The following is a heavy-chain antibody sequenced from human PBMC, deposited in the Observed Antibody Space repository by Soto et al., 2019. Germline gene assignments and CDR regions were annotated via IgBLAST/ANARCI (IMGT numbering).Heavy chain of an antibody. D-gene: IGHD3-9*01. Sequence: SETLSLTCTVSCGSISSYYWSWIRQPPGKGLEWIGYIYYSGSTNYNPSLKSRVTISVDTSKDQFSLKLSSVTAADTAVYYCARSRRVLRYFDWLEIDYWGQGTLVTVSS. CDR2: IYYSGST. J-gene: IGHJ4*02. CDR1: CGSISSYY. CDR3: ARSRRVLRYFDWLEIDY. V-gene: IGHV4-59*01.